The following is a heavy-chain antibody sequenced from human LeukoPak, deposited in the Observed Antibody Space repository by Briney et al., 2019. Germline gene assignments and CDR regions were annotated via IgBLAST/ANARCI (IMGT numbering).Heavy chain of an antibody. CDR2: MNPNSGNT. CDR3: ARARGIVVVPAATYGMDV. J-gene: IGHJ6*02. Sequence: EASVKVSSKASGYTFTSYDINWVRQATGQGLEWMGWMNPNSGNTGYAQKFQGRVTMTRNTSISTAYMELSSLRSEDTAVYYCARARGIVVVPAATYGMDVWGQGTTVTVSS. V-gene: IGHV1-8*01. D-gene: IGHD2-2*01. CDR1: GYTFTSYD.